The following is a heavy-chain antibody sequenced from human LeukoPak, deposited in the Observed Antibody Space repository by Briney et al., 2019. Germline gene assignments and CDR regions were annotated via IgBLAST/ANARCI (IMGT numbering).Heavy chain of an antibody. Sequence: GGSLRLSCAASGFTFSSYGMHWVRQAPGKGLEWVAFIRYDGSNKYYADSVKGRFTISRDNSKNTLYLQMNSLRAEDTAAYYCAKDGGTMEYFDYWGQGTLVTVSS. CDR2: IRYDGSNK. J-gene: IGHJ4*02. CDR3: AKDGGTMEYFDY. D-gene: IGHD3-10*01. V-gene: IGHV3-30*02. CDR1: GFTFSSYG.